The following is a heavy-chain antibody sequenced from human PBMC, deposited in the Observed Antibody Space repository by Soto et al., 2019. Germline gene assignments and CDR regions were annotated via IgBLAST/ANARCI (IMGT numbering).Heavy chain of an antibody. Sequence: VQLLESGGGLVQPGGSLRLSCAASGYTFNNYAMSWVRQAPGKGLEWVSAMSGSGGSTFHADSVKGRFTISRDNAKNTLYLQMNSLRAEDTAVYYCAKGGTYYYDNSGYFDYWGQGTLVTVSS. CDR2: MSGSGGST. J-gene: IGHJ4*02. CDR3: AKGGTYYYDNSGYFDY. CDR1: GYTFNNYA. D-gene: IGHD3-22*01. V-gene: IGHV3-23*01.